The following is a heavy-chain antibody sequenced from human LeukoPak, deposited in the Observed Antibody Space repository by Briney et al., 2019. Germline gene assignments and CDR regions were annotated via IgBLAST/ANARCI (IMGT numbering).Heavy chain of an antibody. Sequence: PSETLSLTCTVSGGSISSGDYYWSWIRQPPGKCLEWIGYIYYSGSTYDNPSLKSRVTISVDTSKHPFSLKLRSVTAADTAVYYCASGLWFGELNIWGQGTMVTVSS. CDR1: GGSISSGDYY. CDR3: ASGLWFGELNI. V-gene: IGHV4-30-4*08. D-gene: IGHD3-10*01. J-gene: IGHJ3*02. CDR2: IYYSGST.